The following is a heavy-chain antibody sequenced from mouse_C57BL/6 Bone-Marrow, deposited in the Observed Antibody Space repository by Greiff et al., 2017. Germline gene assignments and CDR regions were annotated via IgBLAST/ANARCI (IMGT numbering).Heavy chain of an antibody. D-gene: IGHD1-1*01. CDR3: AKITTVVATDYFDY. CDR2: IDPSDSYT. CDR1: GYTFTSYW. J-gene: IGHJ2*01. Sequence: QVQLQQPGAELVKPGASVTLSCKASGYTFTSYWMQWVKQRPGQGLEWIGEIDPSDSYTNYNQKFTGKATLPVDTSSRTAYMQLSSLTSEDAAVYYCAKITTVVATDYFDYWGQGTTLTVSS. V-gene: IGHV1-50*01.